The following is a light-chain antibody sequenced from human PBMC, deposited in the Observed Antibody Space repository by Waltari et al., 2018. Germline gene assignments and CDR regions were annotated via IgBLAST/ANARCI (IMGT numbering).Light chain of an antibody. CDR1: SSDVGGYNY. J-gene: IGLJ3*02. Sequence: QSALTQPASVSGSPGPSITISCTGTSSDVGGYNYVTWYQQHPGKAPKLMIYDVNKRPAGVSSRFAGSKSGNTASLTISGLQAEDEADYYCSSYKVRNTWVFGGGTYVTVL. CDR2: DVN. CDR3: SSYKVRNTWV. V-gene: IGLV2-14*03.